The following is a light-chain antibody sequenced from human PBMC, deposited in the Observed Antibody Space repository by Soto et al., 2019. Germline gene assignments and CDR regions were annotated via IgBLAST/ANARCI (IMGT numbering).Light chain of an antibody. CDR3: QQYNNWPLT. CDR2: GAS. J-gene: IGKJ4*01. CDR1: QSVSSN. V-gene: IGKV3D-15*01. Sequence: EIVMTQSPATLSVSPGERATLSCRASQSVSSNLAWYQQKPGQAPRLLIYGASTRATGIPARFSGSGSGTEFTLTISSLQPEDFEVYYCQQYNNWPLTFGGGTKVEIK.